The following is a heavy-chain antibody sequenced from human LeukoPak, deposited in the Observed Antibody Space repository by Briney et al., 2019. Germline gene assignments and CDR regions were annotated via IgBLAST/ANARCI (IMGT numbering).Heavy chain of an antibody. CDR1: GYTFTHHG. CDR2: ISCYNGDT. CDR3: ARDPSNSAGYHAHFDS. Sequence: VASVKVSCKASGYTFTHHGISWVRQAPGQGLEWMGWISCYNGDTMYAQNVQGRATMTTDTSTTTAYIELRSLSSDDTAMYYCARDPSNSAGYHAHFDSWGQGTLVTVSS. D-gene: IGHD5-12*01. J-gene: IGHJ4*02. V-gene: IGHV1-18*04.